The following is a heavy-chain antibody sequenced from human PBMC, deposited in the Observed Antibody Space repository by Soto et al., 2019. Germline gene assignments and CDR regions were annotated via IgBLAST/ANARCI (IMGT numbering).Heavy chain of an antibody. CDR2: ISGSGGST. CDR3: APADGDPAGY. V-gene: IGHV3-23*01. J-gene: IGHJ4*02. D-gene: IGHD4-17*01. Sequence: GGSLRLSCAASGFTFSSYAMSWVRQALGTGQEWVSAISGSGGSTYYADSVKGRFTISSDNSKNTLYLQMNSLRAEVTTVYYCAPADGDPAGYWGQGTLVTFSS. CDR1: GFTFSSYA.